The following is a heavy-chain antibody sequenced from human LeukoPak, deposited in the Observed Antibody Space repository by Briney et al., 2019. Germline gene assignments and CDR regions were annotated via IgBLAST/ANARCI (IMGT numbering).Heavy chain of an antibody. V-gene: IGHV3-23*01. CDR1: GFIFDHYA. D-gene: IGHD6-6*01. J-gene: IGHJ4*02. Sequence: GGSLRLSCAASGFIFDHYAMTWVRQAPGRGLEWVSAISDSGGSTYYAKSVEGRFTISRDNSRSTLYLQMNSLRGEDTAFYYCAKSPEYSTSSLDCFDSWGRGTQVTVSS. CDR2: ISDSGGST. CDR3: AKSPEYSTSSLDCFDS.